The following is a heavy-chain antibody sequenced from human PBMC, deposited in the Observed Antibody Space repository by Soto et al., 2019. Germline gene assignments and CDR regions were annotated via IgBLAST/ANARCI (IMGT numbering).Heavy chain of an antibody. J-gene: IGHJ6*02. CDR2: IYYSGSN. CDR3: VRDGLTMVRGVSYYYGMDV. V-gene: IGHV4-61*08. CDR1: GGSISSGGYY. Sequence: PSETLSLTCTVSGGSISSGGYYWSWIRQPPGKGLEWIGDIYYSGSNNYNPSLKSRVTVSVDTSKNQFSLKLSSVTAADTAVYYCVRDGLTMVRGVSYYYGMDVWGQGTTVTVSS. D-gene: IGHD3-10*01.